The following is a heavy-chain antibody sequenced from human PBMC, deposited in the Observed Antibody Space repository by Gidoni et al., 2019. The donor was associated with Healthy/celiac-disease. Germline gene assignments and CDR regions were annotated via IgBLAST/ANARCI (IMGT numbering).Heavy chain of an antibody. Sequence: QVQLVQSGAEVKKTGASVKVSCKASGYTFTSYDINWVRKATGQGLEWMGWMNPYRGNSGYAQKFQGRVTMTRNTSKSTSYMELSSLTSEDTAVYYCARLGLNFWGERYGFDPWGQGTLGTVSS. CDR3: ARLGLNFWGERYGFDP. D-gene: IGHD3-16*01. V-gene: IGHV1-8*02. J-gene: IGHJ5*02. CDR1: GYTFTSYD. CDR2: MNPYRGNS.